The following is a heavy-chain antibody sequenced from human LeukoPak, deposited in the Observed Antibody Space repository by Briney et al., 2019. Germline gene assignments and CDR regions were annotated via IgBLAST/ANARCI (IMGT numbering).Heavy chain of an antibody. V-gene: IGHV3-23*01. D-gene: IGHD3-22*01. CDR3: AKDLQSITMIVVVMGDY. CDR1: GFTFSSYA. CDR2: ISGSGGST. J-gene: IGHJ4*02. Sequence: GWSLRLSCAASGFTFSSYAMSWVRQAPGKGLEWVSAISGSGGSTYYADSVKGRFTISRDNSKNTLYLQMNSLRAEDTAVYYCAKDLQSITMIVVVMGDYWGQGTLVTVSS.